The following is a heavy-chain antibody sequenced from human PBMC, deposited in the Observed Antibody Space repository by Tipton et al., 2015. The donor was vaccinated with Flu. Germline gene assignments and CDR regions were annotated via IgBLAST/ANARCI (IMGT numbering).Heavy chain of an antibody. Sequence: TLSLTCTVSGGPISSGDYYWSWIRQPPGKGLEWIGYIYYSGSTYYNPSLKSRVTISVDTSKNQFSLKLSSVTAADTAVYYCARDPGRVVVVAALYGMDVWGQGTTVTVSS. V-gene: IGHV4-30-4*01. CDR3: ARDPGRVVVVAALYGMDV. D-gene: IGHD2-15*01. J-gene: IGHJ6*02. CDR1: GGPISSGDYY. CDR2: IYYSGST.